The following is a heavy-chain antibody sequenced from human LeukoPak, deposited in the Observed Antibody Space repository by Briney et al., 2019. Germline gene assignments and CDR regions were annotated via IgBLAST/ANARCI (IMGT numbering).Heavy chain of an antibody. CDR3: ARRREWEPFDY. J-gene: IGHJ4*02. D-gene: IGHD1-26*01. V-gene: IGHV4-39*01. CDR1: GGSISSSSYY. Sequence: SETLPLTCTVSGGSISSSSYYWGWIRQPPGKGLEWIGSIYYSGSTYYNPSLKSRVTISVDTSKNQFSLKLSSVTAADTAVYYCARRREWEPFDYWGQGTLVTVSS. CDR2: IYYSGST.